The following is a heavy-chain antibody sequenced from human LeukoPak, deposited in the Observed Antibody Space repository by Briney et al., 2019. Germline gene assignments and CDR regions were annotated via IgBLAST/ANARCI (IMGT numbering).Heavy chain of an antibody. D-gene: IGHD6-13*01. Sequence: PGGSLRLSCAASGFTFSSYWMSWARQAPGKGLEWVANIEQDGSEKYYVDSVKGRFTISRENAKNSLYLQMNSLRAEDTAVYYCARVRSSSWYRAAFDIWGQGTMVTVSS. CDR1: GFTFSSYW. V-gene: IGHV3-7*01. CDR2: IEQDGSEK. CDR3: ARVRSSSWYRAAFDI. J-gene: IGHJ3*02.